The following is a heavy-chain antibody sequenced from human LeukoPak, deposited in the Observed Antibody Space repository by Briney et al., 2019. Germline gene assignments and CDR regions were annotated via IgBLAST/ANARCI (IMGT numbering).Heavy chain of an antibody. J-gene: IGHJ4*02. CDR3: ARGLISYDSSGYSDY. D-gene: IGHD3-22*01. V-gene: IGHV1-18*01. CDR2: ISAYNGNT. CDR1: GYTFTSYG. Sequence: ASVKVSCKASGYTFTSYGISWVRQAPGQGLEWMGWISAYNGNTNYAQKLQGRVTMTTDTSTSTAYVELRSLRSDDTAVYYCARGLISYDSSGYSDYWGQGTLVTVSS.